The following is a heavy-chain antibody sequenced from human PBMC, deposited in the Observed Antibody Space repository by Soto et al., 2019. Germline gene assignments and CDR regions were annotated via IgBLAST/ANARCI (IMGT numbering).Heavy chain of an antibody. Sequence: QVQLQESGPGLVKPSETLSLTCTVSGGSISSYYWSWIRQPPGKGLEWIGYIYYSGSTNYNPSLKSPVTISVDTSKSHFFMKPITVTAADPVMSYCASGRPQLLKQDGLDIWGQGTMVTVSS. CDR1: GGSISSYY. D-gene: IGHD2-2*01. CDR2: IYYSGST. J-gene: IGHJ3*02. CDR3: ASGRPQLLKQDGLDI. V-gene: IGHV4-59*01.